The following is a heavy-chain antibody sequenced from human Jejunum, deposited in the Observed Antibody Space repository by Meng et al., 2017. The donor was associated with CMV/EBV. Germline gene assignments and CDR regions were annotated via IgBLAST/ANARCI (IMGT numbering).Heavy chain of an antibody. V-gene: IGHV4-30-4*01. Sequence: QGRLQRSGPGLVKPSQTLALHCTVSGGSISSGGYYWSWIRQHPGKGLEWIGYIYYSGSTYYNPSLKSRVTISVDTSKNQFSLNLSSVTAADTAVYYCARGQRSYSGSYPEWFDPWGQGTLVTVSS. CDR1: GGSISSGGYY. D-gene: IGHD1-26*01. CDR2: IYYSGST. CDR3: ARGQRSYSGSYPEWFDP. J-gene: IGHJ5*02.